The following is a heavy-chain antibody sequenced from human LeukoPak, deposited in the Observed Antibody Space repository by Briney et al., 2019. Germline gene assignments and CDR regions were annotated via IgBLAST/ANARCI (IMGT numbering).Heavy chain of an antibody. CDR1: GYTFTSYD. CDR2: MNPNSGNT. D-gene: IGHD3-10*01. V-gene: IGHV1-8*01. Sequence: ASVKVSCKASGYTFTSYDINWVRQATGQGLEWMGWMNPNSGNTGYAQKFQGRVTMTRDTSISTAYMELSRLRSDDTAVYYCARAEAYYYGSGSYYWFDYWGQGTLVTVSS. CDR3: ARAEAYYYGSGSYYWFDY. J-gene: IGHJ4*02.